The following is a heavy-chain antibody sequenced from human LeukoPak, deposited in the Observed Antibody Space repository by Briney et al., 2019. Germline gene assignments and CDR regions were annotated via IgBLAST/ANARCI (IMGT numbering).Heavy chain of an antibody. D-gene: IGHD3-22*01. V-gene: IGHV3-23*01. CDR3: AKAARDSSGYSHYFDY. J-gene: IGHJ4*02. CDR2: ICGDGGCT. Sequence: PGGSLRLSCAASGFTFTSYATSWSGQAPGKGLDWLSIICGDGGCTYYTDSVKGRFTISRDNSKNTLYLQMNSLRAEDTAIYYCAKAARDSSGYSHYFDYWGRGTLVSVSS. CDR1: GFTFTSYA.